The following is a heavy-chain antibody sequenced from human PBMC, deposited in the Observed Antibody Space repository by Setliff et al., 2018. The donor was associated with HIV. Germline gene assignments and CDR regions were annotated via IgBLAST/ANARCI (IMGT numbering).Heavy chain of an antibody. Sequence: GGSLRLSCAAPGFTFSIHAMSWVRQAPGKGLEWVSTISGDGVDTYYADSVQGRFTISRDNSKNTLYLQMNSLRAEDTAVYYCAKGYYYNSGGGRVRAFDIWGQGTMVTVSS. D-gene: IGHD3-22*01. J-gene: IGHJ3*02. CDR2: ISGDGVDT. V-gene: IGHV3-23*01. CDR3: AKGYYYNSGGGRVRAFDI. CDR1: GFTFSIHA.